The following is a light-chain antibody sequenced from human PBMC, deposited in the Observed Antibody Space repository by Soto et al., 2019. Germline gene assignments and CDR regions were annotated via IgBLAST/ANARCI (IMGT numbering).Light chain of an antibody. J-gene: IGKJ1*01. CDR3: QQYGSSPWT. CDR2: GSS. CDR1: QSVSSSY. Sequence: DIVSRQTPATLSLCPGERGTLSCRASQSVSSSYLAWYQQKPGQSPRLLIYGSSSRATGIPDRFSGSGSETDFTLTISRLEPEDFAVYYCQQYGSSPWTFGQGTKV. V-gene: IGKV3-20*01.